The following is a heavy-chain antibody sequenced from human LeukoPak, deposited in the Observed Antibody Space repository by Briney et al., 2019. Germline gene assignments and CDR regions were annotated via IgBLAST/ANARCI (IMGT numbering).Heavy chain of an antibody. D-gene: IGHD3-10*01. CDR2: ISGSGGST. CDR1: GFTFSSYA. CDR3: ARNARITMVQGVPY. J-gene: IGHJ4*02. Sequence: PGGSLRLSCAASGFTFSSYAMSWVRQAPGKGLEWVSAISGSGGSTYYADSVKGRFTISRDNPKNTLYLQMNSLRAEDTAVYYCARNARITMVQGVPYWGQGTLVTVSS. V-gene: IGHV3-23*01.